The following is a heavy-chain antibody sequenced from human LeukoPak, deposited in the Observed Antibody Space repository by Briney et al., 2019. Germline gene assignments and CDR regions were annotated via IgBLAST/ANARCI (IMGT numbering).Heavy chain of an antibody. CDR2: ISSSGSTI. Sequence: TGGSLRLSCAASGFTFSSYAMSWIRQAPGKGLEWVSYISSSGSTIYYADSVKGRFTISRDNAKNSLYLQMNSLGAEGTAVYFWAGSRWFFNWGQGTLVTVSS. J-gene: IGHJ1*01. CDR3: AGSRWFFN. CDR1: GFTFSSYA. V-gene: IGHV3-11*01. D-gene: IGHD3-9*01.